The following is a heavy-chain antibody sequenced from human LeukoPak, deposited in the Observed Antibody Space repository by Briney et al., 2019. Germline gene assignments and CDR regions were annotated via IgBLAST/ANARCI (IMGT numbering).Heavy chain of an antibody. J-gene: IGHJ4*02. V-gene: IGHV1-69*05. D-gene: IGHD6-13*01. CDR2: IIPVFDTA. Sequence: ASVKVSCKTFGDTFSNYDVTWVRQAPGQGLEWMGRIIPVFDTAKYAQNFQGRVTMTTDESSSTAYMELYSLRSEDTAVYYCALSAEKQLVYFDFWGQGTLVTV. CDR1: GDTFSNYD. CDR3: ALSAEKQLVYFDF.